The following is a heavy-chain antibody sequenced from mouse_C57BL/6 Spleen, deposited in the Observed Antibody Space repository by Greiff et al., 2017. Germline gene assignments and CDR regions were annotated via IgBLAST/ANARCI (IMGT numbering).Heavy chain of an antibody. D-gene: IGHD1-1*01. CDR2: IWSGGSR. Sequence: QVQLKESGPGLVQPSQSLSITCTVSGFSLTSYGVHWVRQSPGKGLEWLGVIWSGGSRDYNAAFISRLSISKDNSKSQVFFNMNSLQSDDTAIYYCASVPLSTVVFDYWGQGTTLTVSS. CDR3: ASVPLSTVVFDY. V-gene: IGHV2-2*01. CDR1: GFSLTSYG. J-gene: IGHJ2*01.